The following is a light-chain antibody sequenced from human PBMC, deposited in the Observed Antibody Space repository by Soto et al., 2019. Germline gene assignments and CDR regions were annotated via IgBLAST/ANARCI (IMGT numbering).Light chain of an antibody. J-gene: IGKJ5*01. CDR3: QQYGSSLIT. V-gene: IGKV3D-20*01. CDR2: DAS. CDR1: QSVLYSNNKNY. Sequence: VMTKSPESLAVSLGERATINCKSSQSVLYSNNKNYLAWYQQKPGLAPRLLIYDASSRATGIPDRFSGSGSGTDFTLTISRLEPEDFAGYYCQQYGSSLITFCQVRRLEIK.